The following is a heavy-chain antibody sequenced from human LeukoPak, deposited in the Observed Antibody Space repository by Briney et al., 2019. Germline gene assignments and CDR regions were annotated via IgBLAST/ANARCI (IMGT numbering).Heavy chain of an antibody. CDR1: GFIVSSNY. CDR2: IYSGGRT. D-gene: IGHD3-10*01. Sequence: GGSLRLSCAASGFIVSSNYMRWVRQAPGKGLEWVSVIYSGGRTYYADSVKGRFTISTDNSRNTLYLQMNSLRAEDTAVYYCARGLGRELDGAFDIWGQGTMVTVSS. CDR3: ARGLGRELDGAFDI. V-gene: IGHV3-53*01. J-gene: IGHJ3*02.